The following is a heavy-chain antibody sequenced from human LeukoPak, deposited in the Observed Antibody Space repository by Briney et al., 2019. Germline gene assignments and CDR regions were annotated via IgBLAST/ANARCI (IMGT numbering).Heavy chain of an antibody. CDR3: ARGGYSSGWYGDSMEYYYSYYMDV. D-gene: IGHD6-19*01. CDR1: GYTFTGYY. J-gene: IGHJ6*03. Sequence: ASVKVSCKASGYTFTGYYMHWVRQAPGQGLEWMGWINPNSGGTNYAQMFQGRVTMTRDTSISTAHMELSRLRSDDAAVYYCARGGYSSGWYGDSMEYYYSYYMDVWGKGTSVTISS. CDR2: INPNSGGT. V-gene: IGHV1-2*02.